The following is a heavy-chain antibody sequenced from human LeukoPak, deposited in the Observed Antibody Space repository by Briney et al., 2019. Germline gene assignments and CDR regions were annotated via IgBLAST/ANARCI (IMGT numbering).Heavy chain of an antibody. CDR1: GFTLSTYW. V-gene: IGHV3-23*01. CDR2: ISGSGGST. Sequence: GGSLRLSCADSGFTLSTYWVTWVRQAPGKGLEWVSAISGSGGSTYYADSVKGRFTISRDNSKNTLYLQMNSLRAEDTAVYYCASHRGGSYTSIDYWGQGTLVTVSS. J-gene: IGHJ4*02. D-gene: IGHD3-16*01. CDR3: ASHRGGSYTSIDY.